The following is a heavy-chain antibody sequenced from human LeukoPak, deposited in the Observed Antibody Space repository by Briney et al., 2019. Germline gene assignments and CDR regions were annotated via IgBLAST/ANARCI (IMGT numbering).Heavy chain of an antibody. CDR3: ARGAKGYWYFDL. CDR2: VNVDGST. Sequence: GGSLRLSRAAAGFTFSSYWMHWVRHAPGKGLVWVSRVNVDGSTYYAASVKGRFTVSRDNAENTLYLQVNSLGDEDTAVYYCARGAKGYWYFDLWGRGTLVTVSS. CDR1: GFTFSSYW. J-gene: IGHJ2*01. V-gene: IGHV3-74*01.